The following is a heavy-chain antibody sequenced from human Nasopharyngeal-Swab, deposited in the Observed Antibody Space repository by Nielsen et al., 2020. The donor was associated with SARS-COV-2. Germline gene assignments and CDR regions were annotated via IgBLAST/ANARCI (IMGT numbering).Heavy chain of an antibody. CDR2: FRVRSTYI. D-gene: IGHD4-17*01. J-gene: IGHJ4*02. Sequence: GGSLRLSCEASGFPSDSYFMNWVRQAPGRGPEWVSSFRVRSTYIYYANPVKGRFPIPRDNAKNLLFLHMNDLRAEDTAIDYCARDLRLTVTAFGHWGQGTLVTVSS. V-gene: IGHV3-21*06. CDR1: GFPSDSYF. CDR3: ARDLRLTVTAFGH.